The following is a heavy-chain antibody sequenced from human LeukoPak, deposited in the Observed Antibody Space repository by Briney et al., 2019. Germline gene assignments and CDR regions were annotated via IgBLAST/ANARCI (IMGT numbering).Heavy chain of an antibody. CDR1: GFTFSSHE. J-gene: IGHJ3*02. V-gene: IGHV3-23*01. D-gene: IGHD1-26*01. CDR3: AKSRVGASGVEAFDI. Sequence: PGGSLRLSCAASGFTFSSHEMNWVRQAPGKGLEWVSAISGSGGSTYYADSVKGRFTISRDNSKNTLYLQMNSLRAEDTAVYYCAKSRVGASGVEAFDIWGQGTMVTVSS. CDR2: ISGSGGST.